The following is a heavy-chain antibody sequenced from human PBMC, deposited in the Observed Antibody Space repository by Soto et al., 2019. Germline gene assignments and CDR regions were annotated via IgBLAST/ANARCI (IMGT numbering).Heavy chain of an antibody. CDR1: GGSISSYY. CDR2: IYYSGST. V-gene: IGHV4-59*08. D-gene: IGHD2-15*01. Sequence: QVQLQESGPGLVKPSETLSLTCTVSGGSISSYYWRWIRQPPGKGLEWIGYIYYSGSTNYNPSLKSRVTISVDTSKNQFSLKLSSVTAADTAVYYCARRGDCSGGSCYGAEYFQHWGQGTLVTVSS. CDR3: ARRGDCSGGSCYGAEYFQH. J-gene: IGHJ1*01.